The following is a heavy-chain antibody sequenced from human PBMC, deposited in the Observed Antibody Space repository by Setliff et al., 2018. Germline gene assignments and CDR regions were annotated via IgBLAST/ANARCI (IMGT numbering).Heavy chain of an antibody. CDR3: ARTCSGSGCYAGLES. D-gene: IGHD2-15*01. J-gene: IGHJ4*02. CDR2: IWDDGVKK. V-gene: IGHV3-30-3*01. Sequence: PGGSLRLSCVVSGFTFSSYAMHWVRQAPGKGLEWVAVIWDDGVKKYHADSVKGRFTISRDNSKNTLYLQMNSLRPGDTAVYYCARTCSGSGCYAGLESWGQGTPVTVSS. CDR1: GFTFSSYA.